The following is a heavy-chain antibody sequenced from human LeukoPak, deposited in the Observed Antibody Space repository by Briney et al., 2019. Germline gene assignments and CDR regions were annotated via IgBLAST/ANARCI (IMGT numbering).Heavy chain of an antibody. CDR2: INVSGGGT. V-gene: IGHV1-46*01. CDR1: GYTFTDYY. CDR3: ARDEAYCSSTSCPSDY. Sequence: GASVKVSCKASGYTFTDYYIHWVRQAPGQGLEWMGIINVSGGGTTYAQKFQGRVTMTRDTSTSTVYMELSSLRSEDTAVYYCARDEAYCSSTSCPSDYWGQGTLVTVSS. J-gene: IGHJ4*02. D-gene: IGHD2-2*01.